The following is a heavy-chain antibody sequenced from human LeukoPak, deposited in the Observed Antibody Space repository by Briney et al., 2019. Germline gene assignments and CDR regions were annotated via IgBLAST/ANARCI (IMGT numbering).Heavy chain of an antibody. J-gene: IGHJ4*02. CDR3: ARLDCSGGSCYGLGY. CDR2: IYPGDSDT. Sequence: GESLKISCKGSGYIFASYRIGWVRQMPGKGLELMGIIYPGDSDTRYSPSFQGQVTVSADKSSTTAYLQWSSLKASDTAMYYCARLDCSGGSCYGLGYWGQGTLVTVSS. V-gene: IGHV5-51*01. CDR1: GYIFASYR. D-gene: IGHD2-15*01.